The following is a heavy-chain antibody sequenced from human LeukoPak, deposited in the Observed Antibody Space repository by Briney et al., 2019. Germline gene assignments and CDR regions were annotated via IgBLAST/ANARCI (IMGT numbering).Heavy chain of an antibody. J-gene: IGHJ4*02. V-gene: IGHV3-23*01. D-gene: IGHD2/OR15-2a*01. CDR3: AKGPLSHFDY. CDR1: GFTFSDYA. Sequence: GGSLRLSCAASGFTFSDYAMSWVRQAPGKGLEWVSGISGSGTSTYYADSVKGRFTISRDNSKNTLYLQMNRLRAEDTAVYYCAKGPLSHFDYWGQGTLVTVSS. CDR2: ISGSGTST.